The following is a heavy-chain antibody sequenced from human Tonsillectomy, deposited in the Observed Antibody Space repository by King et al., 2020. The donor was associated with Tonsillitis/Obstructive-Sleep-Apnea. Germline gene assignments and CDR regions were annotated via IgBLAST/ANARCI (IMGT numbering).Heavy chain of an antibody. Sequence: VQLVESGGGVVQPGRSLRLSCAASGFTFSSYGMHWVRQAPGKGLEWVAVISYDGSNKYYADSVKGRFPISRDNSKNTLYLQMNSLRAEDTAVYYCAKGIVGATDGFDYWGQGTLVTVSS. J-gene: IGHJ4*02. D-gene: IGHD1-26*01. CDR1: GFTFSSYG. CDR3: AKGIVGATDGFDY. CDR2: ISYDGSNK. V-gene: IGHV3-30*18.